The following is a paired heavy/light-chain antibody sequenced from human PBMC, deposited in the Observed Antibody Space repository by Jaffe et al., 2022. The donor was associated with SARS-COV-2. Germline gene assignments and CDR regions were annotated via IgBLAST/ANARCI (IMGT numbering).Heavy chain of an antibody. V-gene: IGHV3-30*04. D-gene: IGHD4-17*01. CDR1: GFTFSSSP. CDR2: ISYDGSEK. CDR3: VRGGDHGDDY. J-gene: IGHJ4*02. Sequence: QVQLVESGGGVVQPGRSLRLSCAASGFTFSSSPIHWYRQAVDKGLEWLTIISYDGSEKYFADSVKGRFTISRDNSQNTVYLQMSSLRLEDTAVYYCVRGGDHGDDYWGQGTLVTVSS.
Light chain of an antibody. V-gene: IGKV4-1*01. CDR2: WAS. CDR1: QSLLSRSKKKNY. CDR3: QQHYSTART. J-gene: IGKJ1*01. Sequence: DIVMTQSPDSLAVSLGERATISCKSSQSLLSRSKKKNYLVWYQQKPGHPPRLLIYWASTRESGVPDRFTGSGSGTDFTLTISSLQAEDVAVYYCQQHYSTARTFGQGTKVEIK.